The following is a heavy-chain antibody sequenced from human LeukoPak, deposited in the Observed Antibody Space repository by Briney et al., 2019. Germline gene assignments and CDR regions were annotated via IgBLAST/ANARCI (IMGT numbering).Heavy chain of an antibody. CDR2: IYYSGST. Sequence: PSETLSLTCTVSGGSISSYYWSWIRQPPGKGLEWIGYIYYSGSTNYNPSLKSRVTISVDTSKNQFSLKLSSVTAADTAVYYCAKTVFPNYHDSLSWFDPWGQGTLVTVSS. J-gene: IGHJ5*02. D-gene: IGHD3-22*01. V-gene: IGHV4-59*08. CDR1: GGSISSYY. CDR3: AKTVFPNYHDSLSWFDP.